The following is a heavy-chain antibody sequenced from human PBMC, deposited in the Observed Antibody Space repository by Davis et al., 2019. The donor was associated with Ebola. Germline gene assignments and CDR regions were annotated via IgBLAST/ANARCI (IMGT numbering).Heavy chain of an antibody. J-gene: IGHJ4*02. CDR2: ISGFNTNT. CDR1: GYTFTSYG. CDR3: SRAQNYDVLTGTSSYYFDY. Sequence: ASVKVSCKSSGYTFTSYGLVWVRQAPGLGLEWMGWISGFNTNTNFAQKFQGRVTVSKDTSTNTAYMDLRSLTSDDTAIYYCSRAQNYDVLTGTSSYYFDYWGQGTLVTVSS. V-gene: IGHV1-18*04. D-gene: IGHD3-9*01.